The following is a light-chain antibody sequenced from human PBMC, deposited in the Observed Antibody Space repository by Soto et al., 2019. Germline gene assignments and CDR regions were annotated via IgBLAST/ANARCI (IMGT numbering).Light chain of an antibody. CDR2: EVR. J-gene: IGLJ1*01. V-gene: IGLV2-14*01. Sequence: QSVLTQPASVSGSPGQSITISCTGTSSDVGGYNYVSWYQHHPGKGPKCMIYEVRNRPSGVSNRFSGSKSGNTASLTISGLQAEDEADYYCSSYTSSSTLYVFGTGTKVTVL. CDR1: SSDVGGYNY. CDR3: SSYTSSSTLYV.